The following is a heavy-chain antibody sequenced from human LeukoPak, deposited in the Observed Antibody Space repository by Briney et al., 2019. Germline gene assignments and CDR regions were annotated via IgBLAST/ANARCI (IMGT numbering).Heavy chain of an antibody. J-gene: IGHJ5*02. CDR3: ARDPYGDNWFDP. CDR2: IKEDGSEK. Sequence: QPGGSLRLSCAASGFTFSSYWMSWVRQAPGKGLEWVANIKEDGSEKYYVDSVKGRFTISRDNAKKSLYLHMNNLRAEDTVVYYCARDPYGDNWFDPWGQGTLVTVSS. D-gene: IGHD4-17*01. CDR1: GFTFSSYW. V-gene: IGHV3-7*01.